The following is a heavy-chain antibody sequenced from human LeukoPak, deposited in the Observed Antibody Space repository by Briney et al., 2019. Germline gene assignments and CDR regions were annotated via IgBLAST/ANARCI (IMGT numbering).Heavy chain of an antibody. Sequence: GRSLRLSCAASGFTFSSYAKHWVRQAPGKGLEWVAVISYDGSNKYYADSVKGRFTISRDNSKNTLYLQMNSLRAEDTAVYYCAREAVPSAFDIWGQGTMVTVSS. CDR3: AREAVPSAFDI. CDR1: GFTFSSYA. J-gene: IGHJ3*02. CDR2: ISYDGSNK. V-gene: IGHV3-30-3*01.